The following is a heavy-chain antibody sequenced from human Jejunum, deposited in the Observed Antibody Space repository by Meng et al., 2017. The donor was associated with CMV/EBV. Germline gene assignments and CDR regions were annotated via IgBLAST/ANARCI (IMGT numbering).Heavy chain of an antibody. CDR1: SFTNRIYY. V-gene: IGHV4-39*07. CDR3: VRDRGDGSGSYYDY. Sequence: SFTNRIYYWGWIRQSPRKGLDWVASIHYPGGPYYNPSLKSRVTISLDTSKSQFSLELTSVTAADTATYYCVRDRGDGSGSYYDYWGPGTVVTVSS. D-gene: IGHD3-10*01. J-gene: IGHJ4*02. CDR2: IHYPGGP.